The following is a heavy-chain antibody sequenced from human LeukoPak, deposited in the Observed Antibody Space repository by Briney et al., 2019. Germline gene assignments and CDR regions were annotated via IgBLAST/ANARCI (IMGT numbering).Heavy chain of an antibody. V-gene: IGHV4-31*03. CDR2: IYYSGST. J-gene: IGHJ4*02. CDR1: GGSISSGGYY. D-gene: IGHD5-24*01. CDR3: ARADGPTYYFDY. Sequence: SQTLSLTCTVSGGSISSGGYYWSWIRQHPGKGLEWIGYIYYSGSTYYNPSLKSRVTISVDTSKNQFSLKLSSATAADTAVYYCARADGPTYYFDYWGQGTLVTVSS.